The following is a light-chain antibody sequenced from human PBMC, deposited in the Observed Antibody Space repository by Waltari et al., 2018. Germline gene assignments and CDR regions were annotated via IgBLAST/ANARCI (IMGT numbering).Light chain of an antibody. CDR2: DAS. CDR3: QQRRNWPIT. Sequence: EIVLTQSPATLSLSPGERATLSCRASQSISYYLAWYQQKPGQAPRLLIYDASNRATGIPARFSGSGSGTDFALTISRLEPEDFAVYYCQQRRNWPITFGQGTRLEIK. CDR1: QSISYY. J-gene: IGKJ5*01. V-gene: IGKV3-11*01.